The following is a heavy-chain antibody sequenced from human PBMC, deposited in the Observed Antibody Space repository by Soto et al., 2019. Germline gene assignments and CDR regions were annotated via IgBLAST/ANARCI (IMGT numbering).Heavy chain of an antibody. CDR2: ISYRGIT. D-gene: IGHD6-13*01. CDR1: GGSFSSGAYH. Sequence: TLSLTCTVSGGSFSSGAYHWSWVRQHPGQGLEWIASISYRGITYSNPSLKSRLSMSVDTSKNQFSLNLTSVTAADTAVYHCARMSATGTRWFDPWGQGTLVTVSS. V-gene: IGHV4-31*03. CDR3: ARMSATGTRWFDP. J-gene: IGHJ5*02.